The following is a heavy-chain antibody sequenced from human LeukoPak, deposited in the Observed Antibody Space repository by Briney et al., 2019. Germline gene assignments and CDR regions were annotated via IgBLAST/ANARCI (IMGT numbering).Heavy chain of an antibody. CDR2: ISSSSSYI. D-gene: IGHD6-19*01. Sequence: GGSLRLSCAASGFTFSSYSMNWVRQAPGKGLEWVSSISSSSSYIYYADSVKGRFTISRDNAKNSLYLQMNSLRAEDTAVYYCARDISSRHTHSSGWDVWGQGTTVTVSS. J-gene: IGHJ6*02. CDR3: ARDISSRHTHSSGWDV. CDR1: GFTFSSYS. V-gene: IGHV3-21*01.